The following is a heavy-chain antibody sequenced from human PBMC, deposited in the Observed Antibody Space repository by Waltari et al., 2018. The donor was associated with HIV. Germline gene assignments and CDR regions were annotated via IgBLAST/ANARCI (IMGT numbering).Heavy chain of an antibody. D-gene: IGHD2-15*01. CDR1: GFTVSSNY. V-gene: IGHV3-66*02. CDR2: IYSGGST. Sequence: EVQLVESGGGLVQPGGSLRLSCAASGFTVSSNYMSWVRQAPGKGLEWVSVIYSGGSTYDADSVKGRFTISRDNSKNTLYLQMNSLRAEDTAVYYCATGLRGYCSGGSCYPYYYYGMDVWGQGTTVTVSS. CDR3: ATGLRGYCSGGSCYPYYYYGMDV. J-gene: IGHJ6*02.